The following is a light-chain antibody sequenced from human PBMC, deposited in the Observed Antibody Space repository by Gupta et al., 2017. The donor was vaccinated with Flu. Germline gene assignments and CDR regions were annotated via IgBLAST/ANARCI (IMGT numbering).Light chain of an antibody. V-gene: IGKV2-28*01. CDR2: LGS. J-gene: IGKJ2*03. Sequence: DIVMTQSPLSLPVTPGERASISCRSSQSLLHSNGYNYLDWYLQKPGQSPQLLIYLGSNRASGVPDRFSGSGSDTDFTLKISRVEAEDVGVYYCMQALQTPYSFGQGTKLEIK. CDR3: MQALQTPYS. CDR1: QSLLHSNGYNY.